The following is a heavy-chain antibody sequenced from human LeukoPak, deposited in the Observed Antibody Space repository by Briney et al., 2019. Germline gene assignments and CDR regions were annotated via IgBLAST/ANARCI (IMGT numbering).Heavy chain of an antibody. Sequence: GGSLRLSCEVSGFTFSSYDTHWVRQTTGKGLEWVSGIGTTGDTHYPDSVKGRFTASRENAKNSLYLQMNSLRAGDTAVYYCARGKRYSSSWFYNRFDPWGQGTLVTVSS. CDR1: GFTFSSYD. D-gene: IGHD6-13*01. CDR3: ARGKRYSSSWFYNRFDP. CDR2: IGTTGDT. J-gene: IGHJ5*02. V-gene: IGHV3-13*01.